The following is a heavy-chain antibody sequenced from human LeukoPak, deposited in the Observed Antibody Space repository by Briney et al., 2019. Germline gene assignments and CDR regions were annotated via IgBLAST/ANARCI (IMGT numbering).Heavy chain of an antibody. J-gene: IGHJ4*02. V-gene: IGHV4-38-2*02. D-gene: IGHD3-10*01. CDR3: ARLLYGSGSYSNIFDS. CDR1: GYSISSGYY. CDR2: IYHSGST. Sequence: SETLSLTCTVSGYSISSGYYWGWIRQPPGKGLEWIGSIYHSGSTYYNPSLKSRVTISVDTSKNQFSLKLSPVTAADTAVYYCARLLYGSGSYSNIFDSWGQGTLVTVSS.